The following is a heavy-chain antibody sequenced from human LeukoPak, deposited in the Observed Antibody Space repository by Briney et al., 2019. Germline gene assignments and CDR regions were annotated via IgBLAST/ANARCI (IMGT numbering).Heavy chain of an antibody. Sequence: GGSLRLSCAASGFTFSSSAMNWVRQAPGKGLEWVSAISGSGGSTYYADSVKGRFTISRDNSRNTLYLQMNSLRAEDTAVYYCATLSSGSYYSRGTPTDYWGQGTLVTVSS. D-gene: IGHD1-26*01. CDR2: ISGSGGST. V-gene: IGHV3-23*01. J-gene: IGHJ4*02. CDR1: GFTFSSSA. CDR3: ATLSSGSYYSRGTPTDY.